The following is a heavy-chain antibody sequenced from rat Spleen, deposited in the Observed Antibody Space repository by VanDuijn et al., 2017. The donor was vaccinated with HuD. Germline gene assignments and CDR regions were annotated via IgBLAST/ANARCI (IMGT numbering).Heavy chain of an antibody. CDR3: TRDRTVAFDY. CDR1: GFTFNNYW. J-gene: IGHJ2*01. D-gene: IGHD1-1*01. Sequence: EVQLVESGGGLVQPGRSLKLSCVASGFTFNNYWMTRIRQAPTKGLEWVASISPSGKSTYYRDSVKGRFTISRDNAKSTLYLHMNSLRSEDTATYYCTRDRTVAFDYWGQGVMVTVSS. CDR2: ISPSGKST. V-gene: IGHV5-31*01.